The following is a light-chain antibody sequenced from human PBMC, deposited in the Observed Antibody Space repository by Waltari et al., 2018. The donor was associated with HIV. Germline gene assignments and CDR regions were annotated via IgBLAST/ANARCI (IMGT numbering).Light chain of an antibody. CDR3: HQYSDYYT. J-gene: IGKJ2*01. Sequence: DIQMTQSPSTLSASVGDRVTITCRASQSIGLWLAWYQQKPGKAPKLLIYKASYLERGVPSRFSGSGSGTEFTLSISSLQPDDFATYYCHQYSDYYTFGQGTKLAIK. V-gene: IGKV1-5*03. CDR2: KAS. CDR1: QSIGLW.